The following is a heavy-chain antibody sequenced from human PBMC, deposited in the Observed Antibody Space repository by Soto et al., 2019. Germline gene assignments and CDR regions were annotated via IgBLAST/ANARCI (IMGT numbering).Heavy chain of an antibody. CDR2: IYHSGST. V-gene: IGHV4-4*02. J-gene: IGHJ5*02. CDR3: ARAIAAAANWFDP. CDR1: GGSISSSNW. Sequence: SETLSLTCAVSGGSISSSNWWSWVRQPPGKGLEWIGEIYHSGSTNYNPSLKSRVTISVDKSKNQFSLKLSSVTAADTAVYYCARAIAAAANWFDPWGQGTLVTVSS. D-gene: IGHD6-13*01.